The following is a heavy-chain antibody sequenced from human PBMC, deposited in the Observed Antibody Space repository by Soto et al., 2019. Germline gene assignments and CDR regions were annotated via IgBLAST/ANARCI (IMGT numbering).Heavy chain of an antibody. J-gene: IGHJ4*02. D-gene: IGHD1-1*01. CDR1: GFTFSSYT. Sequence: EVQLLESGGGLVKPGGSLRLSCAASGFTFSSYTMNWVRQAPGKGLEWVSSITSSSSAIYYADSVRGRFTISRDNAKNSLYLQMNSLRAEDAAVYYCARDPNTGTYHFNYWGQGTLVTVSS. V-gene: IGHV3-21*01. CDR3: ARDPNTGTYHFNY. CDR2: ITSSSSAI.